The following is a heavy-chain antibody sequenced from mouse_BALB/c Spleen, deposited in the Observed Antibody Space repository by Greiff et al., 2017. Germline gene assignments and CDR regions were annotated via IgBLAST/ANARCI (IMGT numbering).Heavy chain of an antibody. V-gene: IGHV6-6*02. Sequence: EVQRVESGGGLVQPGGSMKLSCVASGFTFSNYWMNWVRQSPEKGLEWVAEIRLKSNNYATHYAESVKGRFTISRDDSKSSVYLQMNNLRAEDTGIYYCTGCNWVNYCAMDYWGQGTSVSVSS. J-gene: IGHJ4*01. D-gene: IGHD4-1*01. CDR1: GFTFSNYW. CDR2: IRLKSNNYAT. CDR3: TGCNWVNYCAMDY.